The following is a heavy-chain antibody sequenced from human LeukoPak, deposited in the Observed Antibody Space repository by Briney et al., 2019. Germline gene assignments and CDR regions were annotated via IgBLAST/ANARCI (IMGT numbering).Heavy chain of an antibody. D-gene: IGHD6-6*01. V-gene: IGHV5-51*01. CDR2: IYPGDSTT. J-gene: IGHJ4*02. Sequence: GESLKISFKGSGXSFTNYCIAWVRQLPGKGLEWMGIIYPGDSTTTYSPSFQGQVTISADRSISTAYLQWSSLKASDTAIYYCARSNYFDYWGQGTLVTVSS. CDR1: GXSFTNYC. CDR3: ARSNYFDY.